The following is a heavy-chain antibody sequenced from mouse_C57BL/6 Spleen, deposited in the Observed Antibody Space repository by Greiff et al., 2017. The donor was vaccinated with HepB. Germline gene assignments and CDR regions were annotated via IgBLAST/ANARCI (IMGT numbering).Heavy chain of an antibody. CDR1: GYTFTDYN. J-gene: IGHJ3*01. CDR2: INPNNGGT. D-gene: IGHD2-2*01. CDR3: ARGDGYDLGAWFAY. Sequence: VQLKQSGPELVKPGASVKIPCKASGYTFTDYNMDWVKQSHGKSLEWIGDINPNNGGTIYNQKFKGKATLTVDKSSSTAYMELRSLTSEDTAVYYCARGDGYDLGAWFAYWGQGTLVTVSA. V-gene: IGHV1-18*01.